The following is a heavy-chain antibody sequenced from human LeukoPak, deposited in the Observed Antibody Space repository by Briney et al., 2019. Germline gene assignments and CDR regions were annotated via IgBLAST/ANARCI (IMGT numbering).Heavy chain of an antibody. CDR1: GFTFSSYS. CDR3: ASYGGYWSGPSCPEMAHNWFDP. CDR2: ISTRSGII. J-gene: IGHJ5*02. Sequence: PGGSLRLSCVASGFTFSSYSMNWVRQAPGKGLEWVSYISTRSGIIYYADSVKGRFTISRDNAKNSLYLQMNSLRDEDTAVYYCASYGGYWSGPSCPEMAHNWFDPWGQGTLVTVSS. V-gene: IGHV3-48*02. D-gene: IGHD2-2*01.